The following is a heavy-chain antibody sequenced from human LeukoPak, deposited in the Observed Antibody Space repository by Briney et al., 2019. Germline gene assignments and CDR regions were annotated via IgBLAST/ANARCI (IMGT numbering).Heavy chain of an antibody. D-gene: IGHD6-19*01. CDR3: ARVGSGWYVDY. CDR1: GFTFSNFW. Sequence: PGGSLRLSCTASGFTFSNFWMGWVRQAPGKGLEWVANIKQDETEKFYLGSVKGRFTISRDNAKNSLYLQMNSLRAEDTAVYYCARVGSGWYVDYWGQGTLVTVSS. CDR2: IKQDETEK. V-gene: IGHV3-7*03. J-gene: IGHJ4*02.